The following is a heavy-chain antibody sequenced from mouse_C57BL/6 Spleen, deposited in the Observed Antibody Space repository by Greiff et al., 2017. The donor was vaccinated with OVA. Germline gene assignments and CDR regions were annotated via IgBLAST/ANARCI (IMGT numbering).Heavy chain of an antibody. V-gene: IGHV1-18*01. CDR1: GYTFTDYN. Sequence: EVQLQQSGPELVKPGASVKIPCKASGYTFTDYNMDWVKQSHGKSLEWIGDINPNNGGTIYNQKFKGKATLTVDKSSSTAYMELRSLTSEDTAVYYCARGGSPWFAYWGQGTLVTVSA. D-gene: IGHD1-1*01. CDR2: INPNNGGT. J-gene: IGHJ3*01. CDR3: ARGGSPWFAY.